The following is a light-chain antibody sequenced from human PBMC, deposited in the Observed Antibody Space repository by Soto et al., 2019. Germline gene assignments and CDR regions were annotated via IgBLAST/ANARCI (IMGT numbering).Light chain of an antibody. CDR2: GIT. Sequence: QSVLTQPPSVSGAPGQTVTISCSGSSSNIGAGYDVHWYQQLPGTAPKLLIYGITNRPSGVPDRFSASKSGTSASLAVSGLQAEDEADYYCQSYDSSLISSVFGGGTKLTVL. J-gene: IGLJ3*02. V-gene: IGLV1-40*01. CDR1: SSNIGAGYD. CDR3: QSYDSSLISSV.